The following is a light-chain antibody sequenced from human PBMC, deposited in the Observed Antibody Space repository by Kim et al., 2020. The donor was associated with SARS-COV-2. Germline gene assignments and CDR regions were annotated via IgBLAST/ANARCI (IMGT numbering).Light chain of an antibody. V-gene: IGLV2-14*04. CDR3: ISYASTRSYV. CDR2: DVN. Sequence: GQSITISCTGTSSDVGAYNYVSWYQQHPGKAPKLMIFDVNQRPSGLSDRFSGSKSGNTASLTISGLQAEDEADYYCISYASTRSYVFGTGTKVTVL. CDR1: SSDVGAYNY. J-gene: IGLJ1*01.